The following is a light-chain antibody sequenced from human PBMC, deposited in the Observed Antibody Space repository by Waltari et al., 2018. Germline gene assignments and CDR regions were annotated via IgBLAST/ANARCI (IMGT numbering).Light chain of an antibody. CDR3: SSFTDTHTLL. V-gene: IGLV2-14*03. Sequence: QSALTQPASVSGSPGQSITISCTGTSNDVGASNFVSWYQQHPARAPQLMIYDVPERPSGIPYRFSGSTSANTASLTISGLLPEDEAIYYCSSFTDTHTLLFGGGTTVTVL. J-gene: IGLJ2*01. CDR1: SNDVGASNF. CDR2: DVP.